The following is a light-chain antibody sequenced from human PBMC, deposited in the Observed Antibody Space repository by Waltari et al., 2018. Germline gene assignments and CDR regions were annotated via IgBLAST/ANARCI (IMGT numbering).Light chain of an antibody. J-gene: IGLJ3*02. V-gene: IGLV2-8*01. CDR3: CAFTGRSWV. CDR2: EVR. CDR1: SSDIGAYNC. Sequence: QSDLTQPPSASGSPGQSVTISCAGTSSDIGAYNCVSWYHQHPGKAPKLMAFEVRNRPSGVPDRFSGSKSSNTASLTVSGLQSDDEGDYYCCAFTGRSWVFGGGTKLTVL.